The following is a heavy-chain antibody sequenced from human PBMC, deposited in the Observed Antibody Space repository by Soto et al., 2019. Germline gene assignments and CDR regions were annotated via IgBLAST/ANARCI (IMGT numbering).Heavy chain of an antibody. D-gene: IGHD3-22*01. CDR1: GFTFSSYG. Sequence: PGGSLRLSCAASGFTFSSYGMHWVRQAPGKGLEWVAVISYDGSNKYYADSVKGRFTISRDNSKNTLYLQMNSLRAEDTAVYYCAKAGRGYYDSSGYFAYWGQGTLVTVSS. J-gene: IGHJ4*02. CDR2: ISYDGSNK. V-gene: IGHV3-30*18. CDR3: AKAGRGYYDSSGYFAY.